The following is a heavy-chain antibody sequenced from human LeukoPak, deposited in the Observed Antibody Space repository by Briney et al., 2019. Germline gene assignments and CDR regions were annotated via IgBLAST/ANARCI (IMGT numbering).Heavy chain of an antibody. Sequence: ASVKVSCKASGYTFTNYGISWVRQAPGQGLEWMGWISIYNGNTDYAQKLRGRVTITTDTSTSTAYMELRSLRSDDTAVYYCARITYDFWSGYYMPDDPWGQGTLVTVSP. J-gene: IGHJ5*02. V-gene: IGHV1-18*01. CDR1: GYTFTNYG. CDR3: ARITYDFWSGYYMPDDP. CDR2: ISIYNGNT. D-gene: IGHD3-3*01.